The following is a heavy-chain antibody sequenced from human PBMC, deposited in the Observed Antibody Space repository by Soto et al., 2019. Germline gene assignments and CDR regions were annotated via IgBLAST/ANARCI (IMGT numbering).Heavy chain of an antibody. J-gene: IGHJ6*02. CDR2: IYYSGST. CDR3: ARLTMVRGVIRSYYYGMDV. V-gene: IGHV4-31*03. D-gene: IGHD3-10*01. Sequence: PSETLSLTCTVSGGSISSGGYYWSWIRQHPGKGLEWIGYIYYSGSTYYNPSLKSRVTISVDTSKNQFSLKLSSVTAADTAVYYCARLTMVRGVIRSYYYGMDVWGQGTTVTVSS. CDR1: GGSISSGGYY.